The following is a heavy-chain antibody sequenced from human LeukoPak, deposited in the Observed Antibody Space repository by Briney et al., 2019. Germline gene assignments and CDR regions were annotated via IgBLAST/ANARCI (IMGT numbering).Heavy chain of an antibody. CDR3: ARLHSLIRAQPDDC. D-gene: IGHD3-22*01. V-gene: IGHV3-53*01. Sequence: GGSLRLSCAASGFTVSSNYMSWVRQAPGKGLEWVSIIYSGGSTYYADSVKGRFTISRDNSKNTLYLQLNSLRAEDTAVYYCARLHSLIRAQPDDCWGQGTLVTVS. CDR1: GFTVSSNY. CDR2: IYSGGST. J-gene: IGHJ4*02.